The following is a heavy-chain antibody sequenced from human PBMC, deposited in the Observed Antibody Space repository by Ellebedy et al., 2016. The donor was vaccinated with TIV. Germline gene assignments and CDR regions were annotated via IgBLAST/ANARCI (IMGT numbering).Heavy chain of an antibody. J-gene: IGHJ6*02. D-gene: IGHD3-10*01. CDR3: AREHRRRTDDNGSGNYYYGMDV. CDR1: GCTFSNHA. V-gene: IGHV1-69*13. Sequence: AASVKVSCKTSGCTFSNHAISWVRQAPGQGLEWMGGIIPLFGTGNYAQKFQGRVRIIADESTSTAYMELSSLRFEDTAVYFCAREHRRRTDDNGSGNYYYGMDVWGQGTTGTVSS. CDR2: IIPLFGTG.